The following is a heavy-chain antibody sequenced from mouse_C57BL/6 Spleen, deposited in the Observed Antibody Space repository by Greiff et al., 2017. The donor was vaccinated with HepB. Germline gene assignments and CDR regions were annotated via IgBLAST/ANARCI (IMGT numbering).Heavy chain of an antibody. D-gene: IGHD2-3*01. CDR3: AREGDGYYLYYFDY. CDR1: GFTFSDYG. CDR2: ISSGSSTI. Sequence: EVQLVESGGGLVKPGGSLKLSCAASGFTFSDYGMHWVRQAPEKGLEWVAYISSGSSTIYYADTVKGRFTISRDNAKNTLFLQMTSLRSEDTAMYYCAREGDGYYLYYFDYWGQGTTLTVSS. J-gene: IGHJ2*01. V-gene: IGHV5-17*01.